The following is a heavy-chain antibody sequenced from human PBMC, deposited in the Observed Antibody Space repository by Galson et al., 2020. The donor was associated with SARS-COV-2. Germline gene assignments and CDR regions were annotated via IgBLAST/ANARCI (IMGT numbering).Heavy chain of an antibody. CDR2: ISSSSSYI. Sequence: NSGGSLRLSCAASGFTFSSYSMNWVRQAPGKGLEWVSSISSSSSYIYYADSVKGRFTISRDNAKNSLYLQMNSLRAEDTAVYYCASPRGYSYGPFDYWGQGTLVTVSS. CDR1: GFTFSSYS. V-gene: IGHV3-21*01. D-gene: IGHD5-18*01. CDR3: ASPRGYSYGPFDY. J-gene: IGHJ4*02.